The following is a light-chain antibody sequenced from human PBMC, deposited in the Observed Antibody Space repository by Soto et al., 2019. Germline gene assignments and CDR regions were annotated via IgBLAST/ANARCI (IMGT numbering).Light chain of an antibody. CDR2: AAS. Sequence: EIEVARCPSTLSASVGVRVTITCGTSQAISDSLAWYQQKPGKAPKLLIYAASTLEGGVPSRFSGSGSGTEFTLTISSLQPDDFATYYCQQYNSYSNTFGQGTRLEIK. V-gene: IGKV1-5*01. J-gene: IGKJ5*01. CDR3: QQYNSYSNT. CDR1: QAISDS.